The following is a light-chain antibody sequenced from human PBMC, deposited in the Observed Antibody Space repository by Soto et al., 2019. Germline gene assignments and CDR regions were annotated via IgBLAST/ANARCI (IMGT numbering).Light chain of an antibody. CDR2: AAS. Sequence: DIQMTQSPSSLSASVGDRVTITCRASQSITNFLNWFQQKPGKAPKLLIYAASSLQSGVPGRFSGSGSGTDFTLTISSLQPEDFATYYCEQSSSTPITFGGGTKVEIK. V-gene: IGKV1-39*01. CDR1: QSITNF. J-gene: IGKJ4*01. CDR3: EQSSSTPIT.